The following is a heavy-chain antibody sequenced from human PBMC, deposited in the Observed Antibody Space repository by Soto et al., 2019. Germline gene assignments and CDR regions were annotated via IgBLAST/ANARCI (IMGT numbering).Heavy chain of an antibody. D-gene: IGHD5-12*01. J-gene: IGHJ4*02. CDR1: GFTFSRYA. Sequence: GGSLRLSCAASGFTFSRYAMNWVRQAPGKGLEWVSYINHDSGTIYYADSVKGRFTISRDNANNLLSLQMNGLRAEDTAVYYCARDRGYTGYDFAYWGQGTLVTVSS. CDR2: INHDSGTI. V-gene: IGHV3-48*01. CDR3: ARDRGYTGYDFAY.